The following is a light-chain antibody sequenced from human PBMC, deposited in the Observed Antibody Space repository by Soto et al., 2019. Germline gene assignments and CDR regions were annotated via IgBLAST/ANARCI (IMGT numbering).Light chain of an antibody. CDR2: LGS. Sequence: DIVMTQSPLSLPVTPGEPASISCRSSQSLLHSNGYNYLDWYLQKPGQSPQLLIYLGSNRASGVTDRFSGSGSGTDFTPKISRVEAEDVGVYYCMQALLTWTFGQGTKVEIK. J-gene: IGKJ1*01. V-gene: IGKV2-28*01. CDR3: MQALLTWT. CDR1: QSLLHSNGYNY.